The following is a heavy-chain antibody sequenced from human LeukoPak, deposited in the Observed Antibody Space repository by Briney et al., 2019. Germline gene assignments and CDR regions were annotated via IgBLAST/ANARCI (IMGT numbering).Heavy chain of an antibody. CDR2: ISWNSGSI. CDR1: GFTFDDYA. Sequence: GGSLRLSCAASGFTFDDYAMHWVRQAPGKGLEWVSGISWNSGSIGYADSVKGRFTISRDNAKNSLYLQMNSLRAEDTALYYCAKAKTTVATYDYYGMDVWGQGTTVTVSS. J-gene: IGHJ6*02. CDR3: AKAKTTVATYDYYGMDV. V-gene: IGHV3-9*01. D-gene: IGHD4-17*01.